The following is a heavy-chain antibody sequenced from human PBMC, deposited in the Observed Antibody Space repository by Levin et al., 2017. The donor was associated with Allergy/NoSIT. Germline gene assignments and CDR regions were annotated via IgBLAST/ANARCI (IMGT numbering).Heavy chain of an antibody. D-gene: IGHD1-7*01. CDR1: GFSFSDNG. J-gene: IGHJ4*02. CDR3: ANDWNYAAPGRYFAY. V-gene: IGHV3-30*18. CDR2: ISNNGRDK. Sequence: GESLKISCAASGFSFSDNGMHWVRQAPGKGLEWVALISNNGRDKYYADSVRGRFTISRDNSKNMLYLEVSSLRIGDTAVYYCANDWNYAAPGRYFAYWGQGTLVTVSS.